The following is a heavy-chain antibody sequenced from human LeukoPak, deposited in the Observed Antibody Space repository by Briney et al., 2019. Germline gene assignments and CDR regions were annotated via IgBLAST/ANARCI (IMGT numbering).Heavy chain of an antibody. CDR1: GYTFTSYH. D-gene: IGHD2-8*01. Sequence: ASVKVSCKASGYTFTSYHKHWVRQAPGQGLEWMGKINLSGGSTTYAQKFQGRVTMTRDTSTSTVYMELSSLRSEDTAVYYCARDYVDDIPMIKDYWGQGTLVTVSS. V-gene: IGHV1-46*01. CDR3: ARDYVDDIPMIKDY. CDR2: INLSGGST. J-gene: IGHJ4*02.